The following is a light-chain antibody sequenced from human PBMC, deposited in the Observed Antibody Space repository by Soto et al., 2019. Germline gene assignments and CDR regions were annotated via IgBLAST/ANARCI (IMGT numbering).Light chain of an antibody. CDR2: WAS. V-gene: IGKV4-1*01. CDR1: QSVLYSSNNKNY. CDR3: QQYYSTPS. J-gene: IGKJ2*01. Sequence: DIVMTQSPDSLAASLGARATINCKSSQSVLYSSNNKNYLAWYQQKPGQPPKLLIYWASTRKSGVPDRFSGSGSGTDFTLTISSLQAEDVAVYYCQQYYSTPSFGQGTKLEIK.